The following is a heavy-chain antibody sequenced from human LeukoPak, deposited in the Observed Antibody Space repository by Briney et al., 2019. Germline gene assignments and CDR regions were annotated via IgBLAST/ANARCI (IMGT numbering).Heavy chain of an antibody. CDR2: IASGVDYI. D-gene: IGHD3-9*01. V-gene: IGHV3-21*01. CDR3: AGGHYDVLAASYKWTLDY. J-gene: IGHJ4*02. CDR1: GFSFNTFN. Sequence: GWSLRLSCAASGFSFNTFNMNWVGQAPGKGLEWVSSIASGVDYIYYADSVKGRSTTYRDNAKNSLSLQLHSLRVEDTAVYYCAGGHYDVLAASYKWTLDYWGQGTLVTVSS.